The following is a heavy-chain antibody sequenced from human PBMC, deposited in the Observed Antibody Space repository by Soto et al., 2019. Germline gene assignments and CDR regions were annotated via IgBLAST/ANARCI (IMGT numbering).Heavy chain of an antibody. CDR1: GFSVSSYY. J-gene: IGHJ4*02. CDR2: IYRGGDI. D-gene: IGHD3-3*01. CDR3: ARDRRDGDTI. Sequence: EVQVVESGGGLVKPGGSLRLSCAASGFSVSSYYMSWFRQAPGKGLEWVSVIYRGGDIYYADSVQGRFTTSRDISRNSLDLQMNSLRVEDTAVYYCARDRRDGDTIWGQGAVVTVSS. V-gene: IGHV3-66*01.